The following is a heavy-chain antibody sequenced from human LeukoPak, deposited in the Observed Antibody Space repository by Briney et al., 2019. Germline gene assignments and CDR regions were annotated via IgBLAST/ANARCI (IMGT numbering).Heavy chain of an antibody. D-gene: IGHD3-22*01. V-gene: IGHV4-4*07. CDR1: GGSISSYY. Sequence: SETLSLTCTVSGGSISSYYWSWIRQPAGKGLEWIGRIYTSGSTNYNPSLKSRVTVSVDTSKNQFSLKLSSVTAADTAVYYCARAISITMIEYYFDYWGQGTLVTVSS. J-gene: IGHJ4*02. CDR2: IYTSGST. CDR3: ARAISITMIEYYFDY.